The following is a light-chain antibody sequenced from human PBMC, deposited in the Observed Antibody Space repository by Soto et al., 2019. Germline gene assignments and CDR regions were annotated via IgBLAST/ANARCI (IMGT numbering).Light chain of an antibody. CDR1: QSVKSN. CDR2: GAS. V-gene: IGKV3-15*01. Sequence: ETVMTQSPATLSVSPGERATLSCRASQSVKSNLAWYQQKPGQAPRLLIYGASTRATGIPARFSGSGSGTEFTLTISSLQSEGFAVYYCQQYNNWWTFGQGTKVDIK. J-gene: IGKJ1*01. CDR3: QQYNNWWT.